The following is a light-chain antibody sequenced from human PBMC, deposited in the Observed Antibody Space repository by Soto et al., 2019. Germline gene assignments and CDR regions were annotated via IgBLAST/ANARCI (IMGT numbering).Light chain of an antibody. CDR2: GAY. Sequence: EVVLTQSPGTLSLSPGERATLSCRASQTVSSTYLAWYQQKPGQAPRLLIYGAYSRATGIPDRFSGSGSGTAFTITISRLEPADFAVYYCHRYGSSPPWTFGQGTKVEIK. V-gene: IGKV3-20*01. CDR3: HRYGSSPPWT. J-gene: IGKJ1*01. CDR1: QTVSSTY.